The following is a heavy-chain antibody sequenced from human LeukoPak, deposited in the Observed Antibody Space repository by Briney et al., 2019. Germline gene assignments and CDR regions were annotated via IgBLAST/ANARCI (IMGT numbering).Heavy chain of an antibody. CDR2: IYSGGST. Sequence: PGGSLRLSCAASGFTVSSNYMRWVRPAPGRGLEWVSVIYSGGSTYYADSVKGRFTISRDNSKNTLYLQMNSLRAEDTAVYYCAKDFWATPFDYWGQGTLVTVSS. CDR1: GFTVSSNY. D-gene: IGHD3-3*01. V-gene: IGHV3-66*01. CDR3: AKDFWATPFDY. J-gene: IGHJ4*02.